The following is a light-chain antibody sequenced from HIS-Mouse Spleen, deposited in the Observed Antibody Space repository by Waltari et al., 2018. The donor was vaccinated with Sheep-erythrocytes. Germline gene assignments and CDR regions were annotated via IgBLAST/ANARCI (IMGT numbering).Light chain of an antibody. J-gene: IGKJ1*01. Sequence: AIRMTQSPSSLSASTGDRFTITCRASQGISSYLAWYQQKPGKAPKLLIYAASTLQSGVPSRFSGSGSGTDFTLTISCLQSEDFATYYCQQYNNWPETFGQGTKVEIK. CDR3: QQYNNWPET. CDR1: QGISSY. V-gene: IGKV1-8*01. CDR2: AAS.